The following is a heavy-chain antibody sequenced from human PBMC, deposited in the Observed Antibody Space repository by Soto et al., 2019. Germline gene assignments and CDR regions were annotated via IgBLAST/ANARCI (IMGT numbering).Heavy chain of an antibody. Sequence: SVKVSCKASGGTFSSYAISWVRQAPGQGLEWMGGIIPIFGTANYAQKFQGRVTMTRDTSTSTVYMELSSLRSEDTAVYYCARDHSSSSQWFDPWGQGTLVTVSS. J-gene: IGHJ5*02. V-gene: IGHV1-69*05. CDR1: GGTFSSYA. CDR2: IIPIFGTA. D-gene: IGHD6-6*01. CDR3: ARDHSSSSQWFDP.